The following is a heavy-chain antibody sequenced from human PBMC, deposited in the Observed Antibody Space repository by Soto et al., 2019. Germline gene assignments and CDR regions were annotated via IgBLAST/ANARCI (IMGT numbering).Heavy chain of an antibody. CDR2: ISDSGDRT. D-gene: IGHD6-25*01. CDR3: AKDSGIIVTAGDAFDV. Sequence: PGGSLRLSCASSGFTLSMSSVNWVRQAPGKGLEWVSYISDSGDRTYYADSVKGRFTISSDRSKTTLSLQMDSLRAEDTAVYYCAKDSGIIVTAGDAFDVWGQGTKVTVSS. CDR1: GFTLSMSS. V-gene: IGHV3-23*01. J-gene: IGHJ3*01.